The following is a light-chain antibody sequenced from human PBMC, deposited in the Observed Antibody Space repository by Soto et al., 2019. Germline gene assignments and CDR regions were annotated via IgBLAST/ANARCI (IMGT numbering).Light chain of an antibody. Sequence: EIVMTQSPATLSVSPGERATLSCRASQSISSNLAWYQQKPGQAPRLLIYGASTRATGMPATFSGSGSGTEFTLTISSLQSEDFAVYYCQQYNNWPFTFGPGTKVDIK. CDR3: QQYNNWPFT. CDR2: GAS. CDR1: QSISSN. J-gene: IGKJ3*01. V-gene: IGKV3-15*01.